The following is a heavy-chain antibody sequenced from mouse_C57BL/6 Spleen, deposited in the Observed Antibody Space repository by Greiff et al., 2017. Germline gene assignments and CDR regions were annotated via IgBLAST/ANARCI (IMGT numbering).Heavy chain of an antibody. CDR2: IDPSDSET. CDR1: GYTFTSYW. V-gene: IGHV1-52*01. D-gene: IGHD1-1*01. CDR3: AREVVATDNAMDY. Sequence: QVQLQQPGAELVRPGSSVKLSCKASGYTFTSYWMHWVKQRPIQGLDWIGNIDPSDSETHYNQKFKDKATLTVDKSSSPAYMQLSSLPSEDSAGYYSAREVVATDNAMDYWGQGTSVTVSS. J-gene: IGHJ4*01.